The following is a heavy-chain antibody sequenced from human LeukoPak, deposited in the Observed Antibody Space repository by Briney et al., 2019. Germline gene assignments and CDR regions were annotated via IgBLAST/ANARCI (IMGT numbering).Heavy chain of an antibody. V-gene: IGHV3-23*01. D-gene: IGHD4-17*01. Sequence: GGSLRLSSAASGFTFSSYAMSWVRQAPGKGLEWVSSISGSNDNTYYADSVKDRFTISRDNSKNTLSLQMNSLRAEDTAVYYCAKGRGTTVTSAANYWGQGTLVTVSS. CDR2: ISGSNDNT. CDR3: AKGRGTTVTSAANY. CDR1: GFTFSSYA. J-gene: IGHJ4*02.